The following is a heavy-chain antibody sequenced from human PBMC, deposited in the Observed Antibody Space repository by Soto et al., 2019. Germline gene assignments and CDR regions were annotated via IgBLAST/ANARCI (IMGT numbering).Heavy chain of an antibody. J-gene: IGHJ4*02. V-gene: IGHV3-74*01. CDR1: GFTFNNFW. CDR2: INTDGSAT. D-gene: IGHD1-26*01. CDR3: ARQTGLGATDY. Sequence: PGGSLRLSCAGSGFTFNNFWMHWVRQAPGKGLVWVARINTDGSATSHADSVKGRFTISRDNAKSTLYLQMNSLRAEDSARYYCARQTGLGATDYWGRGTLVTVSS.